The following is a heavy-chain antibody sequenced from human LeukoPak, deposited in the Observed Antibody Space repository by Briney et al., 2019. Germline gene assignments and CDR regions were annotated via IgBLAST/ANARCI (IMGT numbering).Heavy chain of an antibody. J-gene: IGHJ4*02. D-gene: IGHD5-24*01. CDR3: ARGRDNYNLDY. CDR2: IYYTGST. V-gene: IGHV4-39*01. CDR1: GGSISSNNYY. Sequence: PSETLSLTCSVSGGSISSNNYYWGWIRQPSGKGLEWIGSIYYTGSTYNNPSLKARVTISADASKNQFSLKLNSVTAADTAVYYCARGRDNYNLDYWGQGTLVTVSS.